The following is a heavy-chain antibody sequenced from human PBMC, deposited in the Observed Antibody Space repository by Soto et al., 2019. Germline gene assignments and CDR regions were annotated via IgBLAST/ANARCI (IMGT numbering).Heavy chain of an antibody. CDR1: GYTFTRYD. J-gene: IGHJ4*02. V-gene: IGHV1-8*01. CDR2: MNPNSGNT. Sequence: ASVKVSCKASGYTFTRYDINWVRQATGQGLEWMGWMNPNSGNTGYAQKFQGRVTMTRNTSISTAYMELGSLRSEDTAVYYCAREGVYYYDSSGYSTGFDYWGQGTLVTVSS. D-gene: IGHD3-22*01. CDR3: AREGVYYYDSSGYSTGFDY.